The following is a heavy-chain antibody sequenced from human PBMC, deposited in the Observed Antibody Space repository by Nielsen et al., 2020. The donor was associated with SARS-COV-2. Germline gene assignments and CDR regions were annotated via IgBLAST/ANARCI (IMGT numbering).Heavy chain of an antibody. CDR2: ISSSSSTI. CDR1: GFTFSSYS. Sequence: GESLKISCAASGFTFSSYSMNWVRQAPGKGLEWVSYISSSSSTIYYADSVKGRFTISRDNAKNSLYLQMNSLRAEDTAVYYCARLGTAAGLDYWGQGTLVTVSS. D-gene: IGHD6-13*01. V-gene: IGHV3-48*04. CDR3: ARLGTAAGLDY. J-gene: IGHJ4*02.